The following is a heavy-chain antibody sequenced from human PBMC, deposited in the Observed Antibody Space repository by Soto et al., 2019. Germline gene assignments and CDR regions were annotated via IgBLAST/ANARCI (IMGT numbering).Heavy chain of an antibody. CDR3: ARLSDCSTPRCYGYFDY. V-gene: IGHV5-51*01. CDR2: IYPGDSDT. D-gene: IGHD2-2*01. J-gene: IGHJ4*02. Sequence: GESRKVSCKGSGYRFTSYWIGWVRQMPGKGLEWMGIIYPGDSDTRYSPSFQGRVTISADKSISTAYLQWSSLKASDTAMYYCARLSDCSTPRCYGYFDYCGQGTLVPVSS. CDR1: GYRFTSYW.